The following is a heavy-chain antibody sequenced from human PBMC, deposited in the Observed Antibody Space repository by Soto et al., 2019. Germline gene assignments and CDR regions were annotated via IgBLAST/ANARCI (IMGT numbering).Heavy chain of an antibody. J-gene: IGHJ3*02. CDR3: ATSLYYDYIWGSYREDAFDI. CDR1: GYTFTSYG. CDR2: ISAYNGNT. Sequence: QVQLVQSGAEVKKPGASVKVSCKASGYTFTSYGISWVRQAPGQGLEWMGWISAYNGNTNYAQKLQGRVTVTTDTSTSTAYMELRSLRSDDTAVYYCATSLYYDYIWGSYREDAFDIWGQGTMVTVSS. D-gene: IGHD3-16*02. V-gene: IGHV1-18*01.